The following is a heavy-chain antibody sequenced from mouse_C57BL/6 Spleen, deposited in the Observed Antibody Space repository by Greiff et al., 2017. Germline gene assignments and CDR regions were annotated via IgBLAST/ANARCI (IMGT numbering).Heavy chain of an antibody. CDR3: ARSVYEGYFDV. CDR1: GYTFTSYW. V-gene: IGHV1-69*01. D-gene: IGHD2-3*01. CDR2: IDPSDSYT. J-gene: IGHJ1*03. Sequence: QVQLQQPGAELVMPGASVKLSCKASGYTFTSYWMHWVKQRPGQGLEWIGEIDPSDSYTNYNQKFKGKSTLTVDKSSSTAYMQLSSLTSEDSAVYYCARSVYEGYFDVWGTGTTVTVSS.